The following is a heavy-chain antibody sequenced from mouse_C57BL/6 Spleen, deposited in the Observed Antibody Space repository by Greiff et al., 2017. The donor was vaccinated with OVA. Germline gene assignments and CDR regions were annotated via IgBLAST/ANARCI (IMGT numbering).Heavy chain of an antibody. J-gene: IGHJ2*01. CDR2: IYPSDSET. Sequence: QVQLQQPGAELVRPGSSVKLSCKASGYTFTSYWMDWVKQRPGQGLDWIGNIYPSDSETHYNQKFKDKATLTVDKSSSTAYMQLSSLTSEDSAVYYCARSVPDYFDYWGQGTTLTVSS. CDR3: ARSVPDYFDY. V-gene: IGHV1-61*01. CDR1: GYTFTSYW.